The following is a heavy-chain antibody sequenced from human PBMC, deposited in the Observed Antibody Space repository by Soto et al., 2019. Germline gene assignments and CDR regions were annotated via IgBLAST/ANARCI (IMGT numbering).Heavy chain of an antibody. CDR1: GFTFSSYA. V-gene: IGHV3-23*01. CDR3: AKDFGELTYYFDY. Sequence: PGGPLRLSCTGSGFTFSSYAMSWVLPPPGKGLEWVSAVSGSAARTYYADSVKGRFTISRDNAKNTLHLEMNSLRAEDTAVYYCAKDFGELTYYFDYWGQGTLVTVSS. CDR2: VSGSAART. D-gene: IGHD1-7*01. J-gene: IGHJ4*02.